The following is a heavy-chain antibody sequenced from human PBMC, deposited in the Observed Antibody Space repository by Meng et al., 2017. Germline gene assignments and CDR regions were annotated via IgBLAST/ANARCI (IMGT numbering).Heavy chain of an antibody. CDR2: ISSSSSYI. CDR3: ARDQVGLGYCSSTSCYEFDY. J-gene: IGHJ4*02. CDR1: GFTFSSYS. Sequence: GESLKISCAASGFTFSSYSMNWVRQAPGKGLEWVSSISSSSSYIYYADSVKGRFTISRDNAKNSLYLQMNRLRAEDTDVYYCARDQVGLGYCSSTSCYEFDYWGQGTLVTVSS. V-gene: IGHV3-21*01. D-gene: IGHD2-2*01.